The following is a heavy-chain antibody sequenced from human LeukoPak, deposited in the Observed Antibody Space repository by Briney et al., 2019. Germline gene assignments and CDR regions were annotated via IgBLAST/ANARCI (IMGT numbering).Heavy chain of an antibody. CDR2: INPNSGGT. Sequence: ASVKVSCKASGYTFTGYYMHWVRQAPGQGLEWMGWINPNSGGTNYAQKFQERVTITRDMSTSTAYMELSSLRSEDTAVYYCAAVLGAFDIWGQGTMVTVSS. CDR1: GYTFTGYY. D-gene: IGHD6-19*01. CDR3: AAVLGAFDI. V-gene: IGHV1-2*02. J-gene: IGHJ3*02.